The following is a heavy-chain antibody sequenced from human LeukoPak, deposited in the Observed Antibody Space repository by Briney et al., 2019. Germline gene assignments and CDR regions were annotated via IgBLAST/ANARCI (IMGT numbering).Heavy chain of an antibody. CDR2: ISLSGRTI. CDR3: ARGSITIFGVVGDP. CDR1: GFTVSSNY. J-gene: IGHJ5*02. D-gene: IGHD3-3*01. Sequence: GGSLRLSCAASGFTVSSNYMSWIRQAPGKGLEWVSYISLSGRTICYADSVKGRFTISRDNAKNSLYLQMNSLRAEDTAVYYCARGSITIFGVVGDPWGQGTLVTVSS. V-gene: IGHV3-11*04.